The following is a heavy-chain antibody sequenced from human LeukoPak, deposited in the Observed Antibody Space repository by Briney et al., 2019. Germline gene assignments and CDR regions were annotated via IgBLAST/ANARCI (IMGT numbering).Heavy chain of an antibody. Sequence: SETLSLTCTVSGASISSSTYYWGWIRQPPGKGLEWIGSIYYSGYTYYNPSLESRVTISIDTSKNQFSLKLSSVTAADTAIYYCAKHYMGSSYNRGLDSWGQGSLVTVSS. CDR2: IYYSGYT. CDR3: AKHYMGSSYNRGLDS. V-gene: IGHV4-39*01. CDR1: GASISSSTYY. J-gene: IGHJ4*02. D-gene: IGHD3-10*01.